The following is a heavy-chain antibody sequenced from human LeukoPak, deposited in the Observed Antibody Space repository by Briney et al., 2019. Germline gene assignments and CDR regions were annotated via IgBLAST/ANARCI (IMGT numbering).Heavy chain of an antibody. D-gene: IGHD3-22*01. J-gene: IGHJ4*02. V-gene: IGHV1-2*02. CDR1: GYTFSGYY. CDR2: INPNSGAT. Sequence: ASVKVSCKASGYTFSGYYMHWVRQAPGQGLEWMGWINPNSGATNYAQTLQGRVTMTRDTSISIVYMELSRLRNDDTAVYYCARALRYDDSSGYYAYWGQGTLVTVSS. CDR3: ARALRYDDSSGYYAY.